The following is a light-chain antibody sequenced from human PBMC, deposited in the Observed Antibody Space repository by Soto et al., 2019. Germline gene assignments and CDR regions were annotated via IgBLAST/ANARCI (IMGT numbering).Light chain of an antibody. CDR2: KND. J-gene: IGLJ2*01. Sequence: QSVLIQPPSASGTPGQRVTISCSGSTSNIGSNYVFWYQQLPGTAPKLLIDKNDQRPSGVPDRFSGSKSGASASLTISGLRSEDEADYFCAAWDHGLSAVVFGGGTKVTVL. CDR1: TSNIGSNY. CDR3: AAWDHGLSAVV. V-gene: IGLV1-47*01.